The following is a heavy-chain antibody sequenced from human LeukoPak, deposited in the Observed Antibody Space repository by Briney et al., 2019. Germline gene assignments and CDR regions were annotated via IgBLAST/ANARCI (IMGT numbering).Heavy chain of an antibody. D-gene: IGHD6-13*01. Sequence: GGSLRLSCAAAGFTFNNFGMHWVRQAPGKGLEWVAFTRYDGDNKFYADSVKGRFTVSRDNSKNMLYLQMNSLRAEDTAVYYCASSREYSSSWYRGYDAFDIWGQGTMVTVSS. CDR1: GFTFNNFG. V-gene: IGHV3-30*02. J-gene: IGHJ3*02. CDR2: TRYDGDNK. CDR3: ASSREYSSSWYRGYDAFDI.